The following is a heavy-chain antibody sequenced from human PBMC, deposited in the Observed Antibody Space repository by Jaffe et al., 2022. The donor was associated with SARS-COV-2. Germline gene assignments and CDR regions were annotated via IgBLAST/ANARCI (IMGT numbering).Heavy chain of an antibody. CDR2: IYYSGST. J-gene: IGHJ4*02. V-gene: IGHV4-59*01. CDR1: GGSISSYY. D-gene: IGHD2-2*01. CDR3: ARGVVVPAAMAD. Sequence: QVQLQESGPGLVKPSETLSLTCTVSGGSISSYYWSWIRQPPGKGLEWIGYIYYSGSTNYNPSLKSRVTISVDTSKNQFSLKLSSVTAADTAVYYCARGVVVPAAMADWGQGTLVTVSS.